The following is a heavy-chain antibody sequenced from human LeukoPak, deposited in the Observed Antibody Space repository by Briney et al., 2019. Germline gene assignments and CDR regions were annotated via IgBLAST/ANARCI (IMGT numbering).Heavy chain of an antibody. CDR1: GYSFTSNY. CDR3: ARDQEAFDY. CDR2: TYPRDGST. Sequence: ASVKVSCKASGYSFTSNYIHWVRQAPGQGLEWMGMTYPRDGSTSYAQKFQGRVTVTRDTSTSTVHMELSGLRSEDTAVYYCARDQEAFDYWGRGTLVTVSS. V-gene: IGHV1-46*01. J-gene: IGHJ4*02.